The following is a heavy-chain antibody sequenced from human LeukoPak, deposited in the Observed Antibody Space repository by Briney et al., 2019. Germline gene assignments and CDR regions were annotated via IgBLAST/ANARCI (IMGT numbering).Heavy chain of an antibody. V-gene: IGHV3-21*04. D-gene: IGHD4-17*01. CDR2: ISGNNNYI. J-gene: IGHJ4*02. CDR3: AKPIDYGDYDY. Sequence: GGSLRLSCAASGFTFSSYSMNWVRQAPGKGLEWVSSISGNNNYIYYADSVKGRFTISRDNSKNTLYLQMNSLRAEDTAVYYCAKPIDYGDYDYWGQGTVVTVSS. CDR1: GFTFSSYS.